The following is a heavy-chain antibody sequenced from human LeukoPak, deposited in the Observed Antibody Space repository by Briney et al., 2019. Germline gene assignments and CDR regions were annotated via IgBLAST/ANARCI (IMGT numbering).Heavy chain of an antibody. CDR1: GFIFSDYS. Sequence: GGSLRLSCAASGFIFSDYSMHWVRQAPGKGLEWVAVISDDGSNTYYADSVKGRFTISRDNSKNTLYLQLNSLRTEDTAVYYCAKDADTATIIYWYFDLWGRGTLVTVSS. CDR2: ISDDGSNT. J-gene: IGHJ2*01. V-gene: IGHV3-30*18. CDR3: AKDADTATIIYWYFDL. D-gene: IGHD5-18*01.